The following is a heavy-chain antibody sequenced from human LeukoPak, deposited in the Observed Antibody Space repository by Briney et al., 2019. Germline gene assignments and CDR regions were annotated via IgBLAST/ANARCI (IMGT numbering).Heavy chain of an antibody. J-gene: IGHJ4*02. D-gene: IGHD2-21*01. Sequence: PGGSLRLSCVVSGFTFSSYWMSWVRQAPGKGLEWVANIKRDGGEKYYVDSVKGRFTISRDNAEKSLYLQMNSLRAEDTAVYYCAREGHSGDYFDYWGQGTLVTVSS. CDR1: GFTFSSYW. CDR3: AREGHSGDYFDY. V-gene: IGHV3-7*05. CDR2: IKRDGGEK.